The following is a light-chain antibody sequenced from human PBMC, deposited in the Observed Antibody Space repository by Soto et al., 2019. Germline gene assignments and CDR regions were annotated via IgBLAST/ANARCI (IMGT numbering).Light chain of an antibody. CDR3: STWDDSLSGII. V-gene: IGLV1-47*01. CDR2: RND. J-gene: IGLJ2*01. CDR1: SSNIGRNY. Sequence: QSVLTQPLSASGTPGQRVTISWSGSSSNIGRNYVYWYQKGPGTAPKLLVYRNDQRPYGVPDRFSGSKSGTSASLAISRLRSEDEAEYFCSTWDDSLSGIIFGGGTKLTVL.